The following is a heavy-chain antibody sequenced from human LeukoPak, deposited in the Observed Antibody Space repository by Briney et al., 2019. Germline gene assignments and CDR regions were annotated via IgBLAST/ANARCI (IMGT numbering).Heavy chain of an antibody. CDR3: ARERSGPDGDYKIYSSSYYGMDV. CDR2: ISYDGSNK. CDR1: GFTFSSYA. Sequence: PGGSLRLSCAASGFTFSSYAMHWVRQAPGKGLEWVAVISYDGSNKYYADSVKGRYTISRDNSKNTLYLQMNSLRAEDTAVYYCARERSGPDGDYKIYSSSYYGMDVWGQGTTVTVSS. D-gene: IGHD4-17*01. V-gene: IGHV3-30-3*01. J-gene: IGHJ6*02.